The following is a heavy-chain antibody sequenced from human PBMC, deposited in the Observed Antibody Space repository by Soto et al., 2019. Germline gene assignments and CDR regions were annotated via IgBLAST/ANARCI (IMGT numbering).Heavy chain of an antibody. CDR2: ISYSGST. D-gene: IGHD3-16*01. CDR1: GDSISSSIYY. J-gene: IGHJ4*02. Sequence: PSETLSLTCTVSGDSISSSIYYWGWVRQPPGEGLEWIGSISYSGSTYYNPSLKSRVTISVDTSKNQFSLKLSSVTAADTAVYYCISSSAYPYNYFDYWGQGTLVTVSS. CDR3: ISSSAYPYNYFDY. V-gene: IGHV4-39*01.